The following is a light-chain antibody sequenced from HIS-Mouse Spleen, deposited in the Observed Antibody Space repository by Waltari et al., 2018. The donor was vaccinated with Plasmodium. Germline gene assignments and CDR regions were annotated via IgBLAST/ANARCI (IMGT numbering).Light chain of an antibody. V-gene: IGKV3-20*01. Sequence: ELVLTQSPGTLSLSPGERAPLSCRASPSVSSSYLAWYQQKPGQAPRLLIYGASSRATGIPDRFSGSGSGTDFTLTISRLEPEDFAVYYCQQYGSSPRLTFGGGTKVEIK. J-gene: IGKJ4*01. CDR2: GAS. CDR1: PSVSSSY. CDR3: QQYGSSPRLT.